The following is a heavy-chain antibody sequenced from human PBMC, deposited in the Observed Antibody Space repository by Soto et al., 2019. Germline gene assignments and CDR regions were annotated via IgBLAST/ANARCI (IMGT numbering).Heavy chain of an antibody. V-gene: IGHV4-59*01. CDR1: GGSMNYYY. J-gene: IGHJ5*02. D-gene: IGHD1-1*01. Sequence: SETLSLTCTVSGGSMNYYYWSWIRQSPGKGLEWIGYVYYSGSPSSNPSLKSRVTISVDTSKNQFSLNLNSVTAADTAVYYCARAVSSCQVEPWGQGTRVTVPS. CDR2: VYYSGSP. CDR3: ARAVSSCQVEP.